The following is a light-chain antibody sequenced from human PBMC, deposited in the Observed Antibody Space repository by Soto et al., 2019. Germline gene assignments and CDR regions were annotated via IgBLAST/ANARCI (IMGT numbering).Light chain of an antibody. CDR1: QSVSST. J-gene: IGKJ5*01. CDR3: QQYDNWRSIT. V-gene: IGKV3-15*01. CDR2: DTS. Sequence: EIVMTHSPATLSVSPGERATLSCRASQSVSSTLAWYQQKPGQAHRLLIDDTSTRAAGIPARFSGSGSGTDFTLTISSLQSEDFAVYYCQQYDNWRSITFGQGTRLEI.